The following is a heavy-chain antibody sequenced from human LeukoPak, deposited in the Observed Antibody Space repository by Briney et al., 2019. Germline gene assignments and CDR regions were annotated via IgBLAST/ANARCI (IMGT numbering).Heavy chain of an antibody. J-gene: IGHJ3*02. CDR3: ARDAGYCSSETCYDDAFDI. CDR1: GYTFTNYG. Sequence: ASVKVSCKASGYTFTNYGPSWVRQAPGQGLEWVGWISGYNGNATYTQKLQGRVIMTTDTSTTTAYMDLRSLRSDDTAVYYCARDAGYCSSETCYDDAFDIWGQGTMVTVSS. D-gene: IGHD2-2*01. V-gene: IGHV1-18*01. CDR2: ISGYNGNA.